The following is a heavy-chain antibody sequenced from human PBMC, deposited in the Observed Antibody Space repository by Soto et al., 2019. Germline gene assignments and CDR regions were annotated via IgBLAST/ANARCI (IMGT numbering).Heavy chain of an antibody. V-gene: IGHV4-4*07. CDR3: ARDLMVRGVIYFDY. Sequence: SETLSLTCTVSGGSLSSYYWSWIRQPAGKGLEWIGRIYTSGSTNYNPSLKSRVTMSVDTSKNQFSLKLSSVTAADTAVYYCARDLMVRGVIYFDYWGQGTLVTVSS. CDR2: IYTSGST. D-gene: IGHD3-10*01. J-gene: IGHJ4*02. CDR1: GGSLSSYY.